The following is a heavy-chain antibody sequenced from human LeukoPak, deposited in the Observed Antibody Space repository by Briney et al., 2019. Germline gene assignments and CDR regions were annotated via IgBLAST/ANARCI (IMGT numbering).Heavy chain of an antibody. CDR2: IHYSGST. Sequence: SETLSLTCTVSGGSISRSSYYWGWIRQPPGKGLESIGSIHYSGSTHYNPSLKSRVTILVDTSKNQFSLKVSSVTAADTAVYYCARGLMNDPWGQGTLVTVSS. V-gene: IGHV4-39*07. CDR3: ARGLMNDP. D-gene: IGHD3-16*01. J-gene: IGHJ5*02. CDR1: GGSISRSSYY.